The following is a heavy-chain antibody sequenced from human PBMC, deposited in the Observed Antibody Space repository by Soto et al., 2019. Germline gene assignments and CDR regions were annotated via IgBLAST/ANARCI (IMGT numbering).Heavy chain of an antibody. D-gene: IGHD6-13*01. CDR1: GFTFSSYA. CDR3: ASPYRSRWYYFDY. Sequence: QVQLVESGGGVVQPGRSLRLSCAASGFTFSSYAMHWVRQAPGKGLEWVAVISYDGSNKYYADSVKGRFTISRDNSKNTLYLQMNSLRAEDTAVYYCASPYRSRWYYFDYGGQGTLVTVSS. J-gene: IGHJ4*02. CDR2: ISYDGSNK. V-gene: IGHV3-30-3*01.